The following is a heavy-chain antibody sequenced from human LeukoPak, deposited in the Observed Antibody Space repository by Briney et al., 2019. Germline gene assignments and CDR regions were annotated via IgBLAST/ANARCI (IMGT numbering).Heavy chain of an antibody. V-gene: IGHV3-7*01. Sequence: GRSLRLSCAASGFTVNNYGVHWVRQTPGKGLEWVANIKHDGSDKYYVDSVKGRFTISRDNAKNSLYLQMNSLRAEDTAVYYCARGAYCSSTTCIRCDFDYWGQGTLVTVSS. CDR2: IKHDGSDK. D-gene: IGHD2-2*01. CDR1: GFTVNNYG. CDR3: ARGAYCSSTTCIRCDFDY. J-gene: IGHJ4*02.